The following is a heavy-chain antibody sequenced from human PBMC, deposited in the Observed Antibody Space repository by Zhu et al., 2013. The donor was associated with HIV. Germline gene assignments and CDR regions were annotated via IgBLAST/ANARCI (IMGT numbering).Heavy chain of an antibody. D-gene: IGHD2-21*01. CDR3: ARDPRAGGPILGHFDY. J-gene: IGHJ4*02. CDR2: INPSGGST. CDR1: GYSFRDYY. V-gene: IGHV1-46*01. Sequence: QVQLVQSGAEVKKPGASVRVSCEASGYSFRDYYMHWVRQAPGQGLEWMGIINPSGGSTSYAQKFQGRVTMTRDTSTSTVYMELSSLRSEDTAVYYCARDPRAGGPILGHFDYWGQGTLVTVSS.